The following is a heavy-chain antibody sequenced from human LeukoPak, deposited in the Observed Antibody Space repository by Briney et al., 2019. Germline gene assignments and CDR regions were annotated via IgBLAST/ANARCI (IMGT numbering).Heavy chain of an antibody. D-gene: IGHD3-10*01. CDR3: ATSGSGRSWDWFAP. CDR2: LTHIFRRT. V-gene: IGHV1-69*05. Sequence: ASGKVSCKASGGTFRTYPISWERQAPGQGLEWMGGLTHIFRRTNYTQKFQERLIITTDESYSTAYMELRDLRADDTALYYCATSGSGRSWDWFAPCGQGTLVIVSS. CDR1: GGTFRTYP. J-gene: IGHJ5*02.